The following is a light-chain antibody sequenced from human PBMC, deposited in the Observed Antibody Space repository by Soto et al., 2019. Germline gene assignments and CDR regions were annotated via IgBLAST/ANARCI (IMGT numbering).Light chain of an antibody. CDR2: QDS. J-gene: IGLJ2*01. CDR1: KLGDKY. Sequence: SYALTKPPSVSVYPGQTASITCSGDKLGDKYACWYQQKPGQYPVMVIYQDSKRPSVIPERFSGSNSGNTATLTIRGTQARDEADYYCQAWDSSTVVFGGGTKLTVL. CDR3: QAWDSSTVV. V-gene: IGLV3-1*01.